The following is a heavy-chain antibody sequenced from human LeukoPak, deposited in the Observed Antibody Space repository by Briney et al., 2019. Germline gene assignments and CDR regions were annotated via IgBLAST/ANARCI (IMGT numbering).Heavy chain of an antibody. J-gene: IGHJ4*02. V-gene: IGHV4-59*01. CDR2: IYYSGST. D-gene: IGHD1-14*01. CDR3: ARAPPYRYFDY. CDR1: GGSISTYY. Sequence: SETLSLTCTVSGGSISTYYWSWIRQPPGKGLEWIGYIYYSGSTNCNPSLKSRVTISVDTSKNQFSLKLSSVTAADTAVYYCARAPPYRYFDYWGQGTLVTVSS.